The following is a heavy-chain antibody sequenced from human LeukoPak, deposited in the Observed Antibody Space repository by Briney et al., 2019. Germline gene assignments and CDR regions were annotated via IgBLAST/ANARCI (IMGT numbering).Heavy chain of an antibody. CDR1: GYTFNSYY. J-gene: IGHJ1*01. CDR3: ARAIAAAGAQYFQY. D-gene: IGHD6-13*01. V-gene: IGHV1-46*02. Sequence: ASVKVSCKGSGYTFNSYYMHWVRQAPGQGPEWMGIIYTSDGSARYAQKFQGRVTMTRDTSTGTVYMELSSLRSEDTAVYYCARAIAAAGAQYFQYWGQVTLVSASS. CDR2: IYTSDGSA.